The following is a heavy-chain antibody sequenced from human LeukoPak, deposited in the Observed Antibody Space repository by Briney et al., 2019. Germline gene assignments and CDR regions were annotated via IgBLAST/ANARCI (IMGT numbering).Heavy chain of an antibody. CDR3: ARGGPFPSSSSSREYYLDY. Sequence: ASVKVSCRASGYTFTTHGITWVRQAPGQGLEWMGWIKADNGNTNYTENLQGRVTMARDTSTSTAYMELRSLRSDDTAVYYCARGGPFPSSSSSREYYLDYWGQGTLVTVSS. J-gene: IGHJ4*02. CDR1: GYTFTTHG. D-gene: IGHD6-6*01. V-gene: IGHV1-18*01. CDR2: IKADNGNT.